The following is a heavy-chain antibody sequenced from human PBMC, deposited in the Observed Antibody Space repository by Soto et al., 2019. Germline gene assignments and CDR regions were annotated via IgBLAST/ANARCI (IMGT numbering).Heavy chain of an antibody. CDR3: AKEAVAGRVVDAFDI. CDR2: IIPIFGTA. Sequence: SVKVSCKASGYTFTTYGISWVRQAPGQGLEWMGGIIPIFGTANYAQKFQGRVTITADESTSTAYMELSSLRSEDTAVYYCAKEAVAGRVVDAFDIWGQGTMVT. D-gene: IGHD6-19*01. V-gene: IGHV1-69*13. J-gene: IGHJ3*02. CDR1: GYTFTTYG.